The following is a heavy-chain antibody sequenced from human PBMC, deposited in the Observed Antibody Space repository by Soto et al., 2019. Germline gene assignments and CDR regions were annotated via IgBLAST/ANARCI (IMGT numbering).Heavy chain of an antibody. CDR1: GFTFRSYA. V-gene: IGHV3-23*01. D-gene: IGHD6-13*01. CDR2: ITGGADST. CDR3: AKEDSRSWAVVSWYFDL. J-gene: IGHJ2*01. Sequence: PGGSLRLSCEAFGFTFRSYAMNWVRQAPGKGLEWVSSITGGADSTYYADSVKGRFTISRDNSKNTLYLQMNSLRAEDTAVYYCAKEDSRSWAVVSWYFDLWGRGTLVTVS.